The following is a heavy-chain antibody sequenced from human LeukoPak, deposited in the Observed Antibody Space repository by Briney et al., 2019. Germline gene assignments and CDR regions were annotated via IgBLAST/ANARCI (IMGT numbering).Heavy chain of an antibody. CDR3: ARVSGLTMFYYYYYMDV. CDR1: GFTFSSYG. J-gene: IGHJ6*03. V-gene: IGHV3-7*01. Sequence: GGSLRLSCAASGFTFSSYGMHWVRQAPGKGLEWVANIKQDGSEKYYVDSVKGRFTISRDNAKNSLYLQMNSLRAEDTAVYYCARVSGLTMFYYYYYMDVWGKGTTVTVSS. D-gene: IGHD3-10*02. CDR2: IKQDGSEK.